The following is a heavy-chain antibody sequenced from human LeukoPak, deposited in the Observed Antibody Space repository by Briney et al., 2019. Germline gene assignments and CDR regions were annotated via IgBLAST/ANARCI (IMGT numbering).Heavy chain of an antibody. Sequence: SETLSLTCTVSGGSISSYYWSWIRQPAVKGLELIGRIYTNWGTNYNPSLKSRVTMSVDTSKNQFSLKLSSVTAADTSVYYCARDPAVAGLYNWFDPWGQGTLVTVSS. CDR3: ARDPAVAGLYNWFDP. D-gene: IGHD6-19*01. J-gene: IGHJ5*02. CDR1: GGSISSYY. V-gene: IGHV4-4*07. CDR2: IYTNWGT.